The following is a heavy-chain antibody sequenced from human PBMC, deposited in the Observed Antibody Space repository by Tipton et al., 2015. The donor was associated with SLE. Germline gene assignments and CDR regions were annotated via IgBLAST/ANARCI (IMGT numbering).Heavy chain of an antibody. V-gene: IGHV4-39*07. J-gene: IGHJ1*01. D-gene: IGHD1-26*01. CDR2: IYYSGST. Sequence: TLSLTCAVYGGSFSSYYWGWIRQPPGKGLEWIGSIYYSGSTYYNPSLKSRVTISVDTSKNQFSLKLSSVTAADTAVYYCARYGTYDGSRYFQHWGQGTLVTVSS. CDR1: GGSFSSYY. CDR3: ARYGTYDGSRYFQH.